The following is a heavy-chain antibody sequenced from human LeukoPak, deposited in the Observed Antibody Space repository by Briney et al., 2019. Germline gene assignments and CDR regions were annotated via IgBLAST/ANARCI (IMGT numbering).Heavy chain of an antibody. CDR3: ARAYMVRGVIIGY. CDR1: GYTFTSYA. CDR2: INAGNGNT. D-gene: IGHD3-10*01. J-gene: IGHJ4*02. Sequence: ASVKVSCKASGYTFTSYAMHWVRQAPGQRLEWMGWINAGNGNTKYSQKFQGRVTITRDTSASTAYMELSSLRSEDKAVYYCARAYMVRGVIIGYWGQGTLVTVSS. V-gene: IGHV1-3*01.